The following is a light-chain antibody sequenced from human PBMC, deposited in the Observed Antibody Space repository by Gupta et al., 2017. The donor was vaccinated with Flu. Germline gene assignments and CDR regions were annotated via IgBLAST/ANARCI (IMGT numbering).Light chain of an antibody. V-gene: IGKV4-1*01. J-gene: IGKJ1*01. CDR1: QRVLYSSNNKNY. Sequence: DIVITQSPHSLAVFLSEKAHINCKSSQRVLYSSNNKNYLAWYQQKPGQPPKLPIYWASTRESGVPDRFSGSGSGTDFTLTISSLQAEDVAVYYCQQYYSTPQTFGQGTKVEIK. CDR3: QQYYSTPQT. CDR2: WAS.